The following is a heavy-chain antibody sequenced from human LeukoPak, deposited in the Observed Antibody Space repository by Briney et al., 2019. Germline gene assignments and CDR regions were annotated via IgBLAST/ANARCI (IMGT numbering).Heavy chain of an antibody. J-gene: IGHJ5*02. CDR2: IYYSGST. D-gene: IGHD3-10*01. CDR1: GGSISSGDYY. CDR3: ARVEDPYGSGSYKYRDWFDP. V-gene: IGHV4-30-4*01. Sequence: SETLSLTCTVSGGSISSGDYYWSWIRQPPGKGLEWIGYIYYSGSTYYNPSLKSRVTISVDTSKNQFSLKLSSVTAADTAEYYCARVEDPYGSGSYKYRDWFDPWGQGTLVTVSS.